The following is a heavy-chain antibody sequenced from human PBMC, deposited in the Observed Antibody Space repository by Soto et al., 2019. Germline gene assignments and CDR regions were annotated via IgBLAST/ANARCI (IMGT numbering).Heavy chain of an antibody. CDR3: ARERVTYYYDRRDYYYFDY. Sequence: QVQLQESGPGLVKPSETLSLTCTVSGGSVRSGNYYWSWIRQSPGKGLEWIGHLYDSGSTNYSPSIKRRVTMSVDTSKNQFSLILSSVTAADTAVYYCARERVTYYYDRRDYYYFDYWGQGTRVIVSS. V-gene: IGHV4-61*01. D-gene: IGHD3-22*01. CDR1: GGSVRSGNYY. J-gene: IGHJ4*02. CDR2: LYDSGST.